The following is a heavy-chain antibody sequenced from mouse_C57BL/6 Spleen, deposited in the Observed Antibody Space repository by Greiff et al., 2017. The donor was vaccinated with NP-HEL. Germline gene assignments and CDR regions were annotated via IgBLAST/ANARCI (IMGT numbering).Heavy chain of an antibody. Sequence: VQLQQSGAELVKPGASVSMSCKASGYTFTSYWITWVKQRPGQGLEWIGDIYPGSGSTNYNEKFKSKATLTVDTSSSTAYMQLSSLTSEDSAVYSCARDHYDSSYPYYFDYWGQGTTLTVSS. CDR2: IYPGSGST. V-gene: IGHV1-55*01. D-gene: IGHD1-1*01. CDR3: ARDHYDSSYPYYFDY. J-gene: IGHJ2*01. CDR1: GYTFTSYW.